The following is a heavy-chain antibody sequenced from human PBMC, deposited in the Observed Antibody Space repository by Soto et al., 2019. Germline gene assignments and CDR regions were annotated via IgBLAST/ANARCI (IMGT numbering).Heavy chain of an antibody. CDR1: GGTFSTYA. CDR2: IIPIFGTA. D-gene: IGHD1-26*01. J-gene: IGHJ6*02. V-gene: IGHV1-69*12. CDR3: ASREHDVIGENYYYAMDV. Sequence: QVQLVQSGAEVKKPGSSVKVSCKASGGTFSTYAISWVRQAPGQGLEWMGGIIPIFGTADYAQKFQGRVTITADESTSTAYMELSSLRSKETAVYYCASREHDVIGENYYYAMDVWGQGTTVTVSS.